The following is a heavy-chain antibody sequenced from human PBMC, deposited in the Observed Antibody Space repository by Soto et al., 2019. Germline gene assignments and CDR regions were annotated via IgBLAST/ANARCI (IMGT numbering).Heavy chain of an antibody. V-gene: IGHV4-4*02. CDR3: AHRTIVGAAI. CDR1: GGSISNSNW. CDR2: IFHSGST. J-gene: IGHJ4*02. D-gene: IGHD1-26*01. Sequence: QVQLQESGPGRVKPSGTLSLTCAVFGGSISNSNWWTWVRQPPGKGLDWIGEIFHSGSTNYNSSLMGRVTISVDKANNQFSLKLSAVNAADTAVYYCAHRTIVGAAIWGQGTLVTVYS.